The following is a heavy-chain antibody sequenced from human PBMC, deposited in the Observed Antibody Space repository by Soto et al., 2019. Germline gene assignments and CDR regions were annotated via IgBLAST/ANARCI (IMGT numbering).Heavy chain of an antibody. CDR1: GYTFTGYY. J-gene: IGHJ5*02. V-gene: IGHV1-2*02. D-gene: IGHD3-3*01. Sequence: ASVKVSCKASGYTFTGYYMHWVRQAPGQGLEWMGWINPNSGGTNYAQKFQGRVTMTRDTSISTAYMELSRLRSDDTAVYYCARTYYDFWSGYSSGNWFDPWGQGTPVTVSS. CDR2: INPNSGGT. CDR3: ARTYYDFWSGYSSGNWFDP.